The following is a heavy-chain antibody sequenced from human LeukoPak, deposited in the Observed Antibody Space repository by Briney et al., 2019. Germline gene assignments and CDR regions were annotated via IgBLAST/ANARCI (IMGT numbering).Heavy chain of an antibody. J-gene: IGHJ4*02. CDR1: GFTFIDFY. Sequence: GGSLRLSCAASGFTFIDFYMSWIRQVPGKGLEWVSYISSSSSDRNYADSVKGRFTISRDNAKNSMYLQMNSLRAEDTAVYFCARSQYYLDSWGQGTLVTVSS. CDR3: ARSQYYLDS. V-gene: IGHV3-11*06. CDR2: ISSSSSDR.